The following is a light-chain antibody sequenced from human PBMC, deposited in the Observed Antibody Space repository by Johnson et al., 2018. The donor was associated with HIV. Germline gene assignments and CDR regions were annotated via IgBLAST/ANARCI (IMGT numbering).Light chain of an antibody. V-gene: IGLV1-51*01. CDR1: SSNIKNNY. CDR2: DNH. Sequence: QSVLTQPPSVSASPGPTVTISCSGSSSNIKNNYVSWYQQLPGTAPKLLIYDNHNRPSWIPDRFSGSKSGTSVTLGITGLQTGDEADYYCGTWDISLRVGHVFGTGTKVTVL. J-gene: IGLJ1*01. CDR3: GTWDISLRVGHV.